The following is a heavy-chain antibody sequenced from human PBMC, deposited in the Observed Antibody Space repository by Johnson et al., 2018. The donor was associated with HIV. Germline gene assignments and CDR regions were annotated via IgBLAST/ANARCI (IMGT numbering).Heavy chain of an antibody. CDR1: GFTFSDYY. CDR3: AAGYAMASDAFYI. V-gene: IGHV3-11*04. CDR2: ISTGGGTI. J-gene: IGHJ3*02. Sequence: QVQLVESGGGLVKPGGSLRLSCAASGFTFSDYYMSWIRQAPGKGLEWVSYISTGGGTIYYADSVKGRFTISRDNAKNSLYLQMNSLRAEDTAVYYCAAGYAMASDAFYIWGQGTMVTVSS. D-gene: IGHD2-8*01.